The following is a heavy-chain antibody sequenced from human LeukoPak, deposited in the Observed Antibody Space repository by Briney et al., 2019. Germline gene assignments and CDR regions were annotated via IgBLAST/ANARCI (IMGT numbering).Heavy chain of an antibody. CDR3: AREVDPYSRGWYHFDY. CDR2: ISSSSSYI. D-gene: IGHD6-19*01. J-gene: IGHJ4*02. CDR1: GFTFSSYS. Sequence: PGGSLRLSCAASGFTFSSYSMNWVRQAPGKGLEWVSSISSSSSYIYYADSVKGRFTISRDNAKNSLYLQMNSLRAEDTAVYYCAREVDPYSRGWYHFDYWGQGTLVTVSS. V-gene: IGHV3-21*01.